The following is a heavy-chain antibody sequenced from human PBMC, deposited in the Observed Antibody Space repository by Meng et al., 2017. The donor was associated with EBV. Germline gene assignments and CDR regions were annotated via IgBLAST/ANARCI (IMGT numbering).Heavy chain of an antibody. CDR1: GFPFSGSA. Sequence: VTLVASGGGLAQPGGSLKLACAASGFPFSGSAMHWVRQASGKGLEWVGRIRSKAKSYATAYAASVKGRFTISRDDSKNTAYLQMNSLKTEDTAVYYCTRMSSPLDYWGQGTLVTVSS. V-gene: IGHV3-73*01. CDR2: IRSKAKSYAT. D-gene: IGHD2-2*01. CDR3: TRMSSPLDY. J-gene: IGHJ4*02.